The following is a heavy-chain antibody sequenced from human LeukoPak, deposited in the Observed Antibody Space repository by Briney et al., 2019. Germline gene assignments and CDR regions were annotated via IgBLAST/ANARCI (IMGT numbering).Heavy chain of an antibody. Sequence: GASVKVSCKASGGTFSSYAISWVRQAPGQGLEWMGGIIPIFGTANYAQKFQGRVTITADESTSTAYMELSSLRSEDTAVYYCAVSKQQLSTGYWGQGTLVTVPS. D-gene: IGHD6-13*01. V-gene: IGHV1-69*13. CDR1: GGTFSSYA. CDR2: IIPIFGTA. CDR3: AVSKQQLSTGY. J-gene: IGHJ4*02.